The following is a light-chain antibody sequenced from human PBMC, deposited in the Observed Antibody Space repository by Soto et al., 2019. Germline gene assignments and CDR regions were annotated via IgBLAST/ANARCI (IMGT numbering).Light chain of an antibody. V-gene: IGLV2-14*01. CDR1: SSDVAGYNY. CDR3: SSFTSSSTQV. J-gene: IGLJ3*02. Sequence: QSALTQPASVSGSLGQSITISCTGSSSDVAGYNYVSWYQQHPGKAPKLMIYEVNNRPSGVSNRFSGSKSGNTASLTISGLQAEDEADYYCSSFTSSSTQVLGGGTKL. CDR2: EVN.